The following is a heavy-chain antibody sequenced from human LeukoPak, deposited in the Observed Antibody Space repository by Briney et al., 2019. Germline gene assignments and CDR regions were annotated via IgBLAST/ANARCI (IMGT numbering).Heavy chain of an antibody. CDR2: IYYSGST. CDR3: ARDQAEYDFWSGYSSGGMDV. CDR1: GGSISSGGYY. D-gene: IGHD3-3*01. J-gene: IGHJ6*02. Sequence: SETLSLTCTVSGGSISSGGYYWSWIRQPPGKGLEWIGYIYYSGSTYCNPSLKSRVTISVDTSKNQFSLKLSSVTAADTAVYYCARDQAEYDFWSGYSSGGMDVWGQGTTVTVSS. V-gene: IGHV4-30-4*01.